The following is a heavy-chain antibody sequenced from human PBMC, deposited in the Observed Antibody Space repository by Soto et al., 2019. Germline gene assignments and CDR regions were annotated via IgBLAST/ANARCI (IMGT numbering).Heavy chain of an antibody. V-gene: IGHV4-39*01. D-gene: IGHD6-19*01. CDR3: ARLLYSSGVTYYYYGMDV. Sequence: SETLSLTCTVSGGSISSSSYYWGWIRQPPGKGLEWIGSIYYSGSTYYNPSLKSRVTISVDTSKNQFSLKLSSVTAADTAVYYCARLLYSSGVTYYYYGMDVWGQGTTVTVSS. CDR2: IYYSGST. J-gene: IGHJ6*02. CDR1: GGSISSSSYY.